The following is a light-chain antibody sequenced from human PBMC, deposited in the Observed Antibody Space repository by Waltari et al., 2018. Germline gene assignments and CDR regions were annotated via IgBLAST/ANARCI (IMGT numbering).Light chain of an antibody. J-gene: IGKJ4*01. V-gene: IGKV1-16*01. CDR3: QQHADYPLT. CDR2: GSS. CDR1: QGVNNF. Sequence: DIQMTQSPSSLSASVGDTVTTTSRASQGVNNFLVWLQQRPGKAPKSLIYGSSTLQSGVPSRFSGSGYGTDFTLTISSLQPEDIATYYCQQHADYPLTFGGGTRVEIK.